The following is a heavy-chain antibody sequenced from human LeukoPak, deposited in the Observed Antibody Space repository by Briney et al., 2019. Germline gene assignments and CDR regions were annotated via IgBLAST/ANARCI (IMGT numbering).Heavy chain of an antibody. CDR1: GFTFTFYW. CDR2: IKQDGSDK. CDR3: ARHSNKYDCDSSGHYRNFDY. V-gene: IGHV3-7*01. D-gene: IGHD3-22*01. J-gene: IGHJ4*02. Sequence: PGGSVRLSCTASGFTFTFYWMSWVRQAPGKGLEWVANIKQDGSDKYYVGSVKGRFTISRDNSKNSLYLQMNSLRAEDTAFYFCARHSNKYDCDSSGHYRNFDYWGQGTLVSVSS.